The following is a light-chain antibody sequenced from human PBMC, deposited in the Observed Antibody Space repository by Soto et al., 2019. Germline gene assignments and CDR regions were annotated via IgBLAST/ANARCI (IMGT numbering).Light chain of an antibody. CDR2: ENN. Sequence: QSVLTQPPSVSAAPGQKVTISCSGSSSSIGNNYVSWYHHLPGTAPKLLIYENNKRPSGIPDRFSASKSGTSASLGITGLQAGDEADYYCGTWDGSLSACVFGVGTQLTVL. CDR1: SSSIGNNY. J-gene: IGLJ3*02. CDR3: GTWDGSLSACV. V-gene: IGLV1-51*02.